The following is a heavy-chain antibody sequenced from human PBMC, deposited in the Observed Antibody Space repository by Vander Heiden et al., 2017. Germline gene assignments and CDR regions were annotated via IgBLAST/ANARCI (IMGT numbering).Heavy chain of an antibody. J-gene: IGHJ6*02. Sequence: QLPLQASCPGLGKPSAPLSLTCPVPGCSLSSSRYYWGWIRQPPGKGLEWIGSNYYSRSTYYNPSLKSRVTISVDTSKNQFSLKLSSVTAADTAVYYCARLAENCSGGSCYSSSYYYGMDVWGQGTTVTVSS. V-gene: IGHV4-39*01. CDR1: GCSLSSSRYY. D-gene: IGHD2-15*01. CDR3: ARLAENCSGGSCYSSSYYYGMDV. CDR2: NYYSRST.